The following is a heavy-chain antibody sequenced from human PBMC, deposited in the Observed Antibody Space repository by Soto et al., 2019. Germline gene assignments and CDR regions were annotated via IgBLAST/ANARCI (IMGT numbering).Heavy chain of an antibody. J-gene: IGHJ4*02. CDR3: ASAAVTGTAGLDF. V-gene: IGHV1-2*02. CDR1: GYTFTGYY. Sequence: ASVKVSCKASGYTFTGYYMHWVRQAPGQGLEWMGWINPNSGGTNYAQKFQGRVTMTRDTSISTAYMELSRLTSDDTAVYYCASAAVTGTAGLDFWGQGTQVTVS. CDR2: INPNSGGT. D-gene: IGHD6-19*01.